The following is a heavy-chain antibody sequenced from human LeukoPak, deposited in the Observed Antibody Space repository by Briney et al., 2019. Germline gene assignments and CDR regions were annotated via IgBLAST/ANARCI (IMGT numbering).Heavy chain of an antibody. CDR1: GYSITSGYY. J-gene: IGHJ4*02. V-gene: IGHV4-38-2*02. CDR3: AREVDTAMAGGFDY. D-gene: IGHD5-18*01. Sequence: SETLSLTCTVSGYSITSGYYWDWIRQPPGKGLEWIGSVYHSGTTYYNPSLKSRVTISVDRSKNQFSLKLSSVTAADTAVYYCAREVDTAMAGGFDYWGQGTLVTVSS. CDR2: VYHSGTT.